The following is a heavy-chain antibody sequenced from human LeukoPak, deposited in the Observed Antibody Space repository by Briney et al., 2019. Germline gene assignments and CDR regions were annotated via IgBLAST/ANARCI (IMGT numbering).Heavy chain of an antibody. Sequence: GGSLRLSCAVSGFTVSDNYINWVRQAPGKGLEWVSVIYIGGTTYYTDSVKGRFIISRDNSKNTVYLQMNSQRAEDTAVYYCAGGYRAYDYLDYWGQGTLVTVSS. CDR1: GFTVSDNY. V-gene: IGHV3-66*01. CDR2: IYIGGTT. D-gene: IGHD5-12*01. J-gene: IGHJ4*02. CDR3: AGGYRAYDYLDY.